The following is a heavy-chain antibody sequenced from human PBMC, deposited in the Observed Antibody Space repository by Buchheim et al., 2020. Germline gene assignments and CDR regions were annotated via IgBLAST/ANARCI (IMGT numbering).Heavy chain of an antibody. J-gene: IGHJ5*02. D-gene: IGHD2-2*01. CDR1: GFTFSSYA. V-gene: IGHV3-23*01. Sequence: EVQLLESGGGLVQPGGSLRLSCAASGFTFSSYAMSWVRQAPGKGLEWVSAISGSGGSTYYADSVKGRFTISRDNTKTTLYLQMNSLRAEDTAVYYCAKGGYCSSTSCYFNWVDPWGQGTL. CDR3: AKGGYCSSTSCYFNWVDP. CDR2: ISGSGGST.